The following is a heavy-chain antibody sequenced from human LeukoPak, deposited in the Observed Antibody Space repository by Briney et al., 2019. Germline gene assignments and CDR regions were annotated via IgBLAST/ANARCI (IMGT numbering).Heavy chain of an antibody. V-gene: IGHV4-34*01. J-gene: IGHJ4*02. Sequence: SKTLSLTCAVYGGSFSGYYWSWIRQPPGKGLEWIGEINHSGSTNYNPSLKSRVTISVDTSKNQFSLKLSSVTAADTAVYYCARLLPRYYDSSGQMYYFDYWGQGTLVTVSS. CDR2: INHSGST. CDR3: ARLLPRYYDSSGQMYYFDY. CDR1: GGSFSGYY. D-gene: IGHD3-22*01.